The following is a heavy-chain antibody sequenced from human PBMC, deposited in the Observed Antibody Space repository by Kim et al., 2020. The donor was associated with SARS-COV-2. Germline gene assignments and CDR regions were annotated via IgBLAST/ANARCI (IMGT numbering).Heavy chain of an antibody. J-gene: IGHJ5*02. D-gene: IGHD2-8*01. CDR1: GFTFSSYD. V-gene: IGHV3-13*01. CDR3: AGGAVDEGVWATKGYFDP. CDR2: IGTKADT. Sequence: GGSLRLSCAASGFTFSSYDMHWIRQGTGKGLEWVSSIGTKADTYYSDSVKNRRTITRENAKDSSYLQLNNMRAEDTAADYCAGGAVDEGVWATKGYFDP.